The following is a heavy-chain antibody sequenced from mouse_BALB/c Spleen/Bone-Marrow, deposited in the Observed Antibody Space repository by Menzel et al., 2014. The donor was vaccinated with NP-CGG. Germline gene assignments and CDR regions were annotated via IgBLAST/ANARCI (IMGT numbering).Heavy chain of an antibody. D-gene: IGHD2-3*01. CDR2: ISYDGSN. CDR1: GSYINSGYY. Sequence: EVHLEESGPGLVKPSQSLTLTCSVTGSYINSGYYWNWIRQFQGNKLEWMGYISYDGSNNYNPSLKNRISITRDASKNQFFLRLNAVSPEYTATYFCAMDPYDGSLLDYGDQATTPTISS. CDR3: AMDPYDGSLLDY. V-gene: IGHV3-6*02. J-gene: IGHJ2*01.